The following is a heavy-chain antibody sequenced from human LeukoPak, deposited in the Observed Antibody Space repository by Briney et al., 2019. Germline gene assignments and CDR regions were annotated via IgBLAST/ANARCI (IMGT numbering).Heavy chain of an antibody. Sequence: GGSLTLSCRTSGFTEGVYAMIGVRGAPGKGREGVGFIRNKVYGGTTEYAASVRGRFTISRDDSKSFVYLQMKSLTTDDTAVYYCTTDIVGANLVDYWGQGTLVTVSS. CDR2: IRNKVYGGTT. V-gene: IGHV3-49*04. J-gene: IGHJ4*02. CDR3: TTDIVGANLVDY. D-gene: IGHD1-26*01. CDR1: GFTEGVYA.